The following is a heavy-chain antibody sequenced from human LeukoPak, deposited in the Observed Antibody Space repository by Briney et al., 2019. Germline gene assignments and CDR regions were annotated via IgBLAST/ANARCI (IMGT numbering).Heavy chain of an antibody. V-gene: IGHV3-53*01. CDR3: IVFGDSNH. J-gene: IGHJ5*02. CDR1: GLTGSHNY. Sequence: GGSLRLSCAASGLTGSHNYVSWVRQAPGKGLERVSAIHTSGDTCYADSVKGRFTISRDTSKNTLYLQINSLRVKDTAVYYCIVFGDSNHWGQGTLVTVSS. D-gene: IGHD4-17*01. CDR2: IHTSGDT.